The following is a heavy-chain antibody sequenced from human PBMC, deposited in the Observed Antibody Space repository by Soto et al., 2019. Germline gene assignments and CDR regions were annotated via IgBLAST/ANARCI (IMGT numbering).Heavy chain of an antibody. D-gene: IGHD2-2*01. J-gene: IGHJ4*02. Sequence: QLQLQESGSGLVKPSQTLSLTCAVSGGSISSDDYSWSWIRQPPGKGLEWIGYIYHSGRTYYNPSLKSRVTRSVDRSKDQFYLKLNSVTAADTAVYYCARAVQSDCSSSSCTGQYFDYWGQGALVTVSS. CDR1: GGSISSDDYS. CDR3: ARAVQSDCSSSSCTGQYFDY. V-gene: IGHV4-30-2*01. CDR2: IYHSGRT.